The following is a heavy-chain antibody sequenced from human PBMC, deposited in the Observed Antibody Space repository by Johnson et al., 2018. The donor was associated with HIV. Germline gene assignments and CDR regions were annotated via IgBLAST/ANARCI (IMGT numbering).Heavy chain of an antibody. CDR1: EFTFGDFG. V-gene: IGHV3-20*04. D-gene: IGHD3-22*01. CDR3: ARSVGYYDSSGYYYVDAFDN. J-gene: IGHJ3*02. Sequence: VQLVESGGRVVWPGGSLRLTCAASEFTFGDFGMNWVRQAPGKGLEWVSGINWNGGSTGYVDSVKGRFTISRDNAKNSLYLQMNSLRAEDTALYYCARSVGYYDSSGYYYVDAFDNWG. CDR2: INWNGGST.